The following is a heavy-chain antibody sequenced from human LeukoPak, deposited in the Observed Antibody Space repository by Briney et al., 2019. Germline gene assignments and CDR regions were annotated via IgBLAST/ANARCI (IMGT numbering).Heavy chain of an antibody. CDR2: ISYDGSNK. J-gene: IGHJ4*02. V-gene: IGHV3-30-3*01. Sequence: GRSLRLSCAASGFTFSSYAMHWVRQAPGKGLEWVAVISYDGSNKYYADSVKGRFTISRDNSKNTLYLQMNSLRAEDTAVYYCARDRGSSGYHDYWGQGTLVTVSS. CDR3: ARDRGSSGYHDY. D-gene: IGHD3-22*01. CDR1: GFTFSSYA.